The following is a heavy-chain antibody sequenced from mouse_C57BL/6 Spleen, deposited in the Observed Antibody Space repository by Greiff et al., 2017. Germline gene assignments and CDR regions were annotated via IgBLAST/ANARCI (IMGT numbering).Heavy chain of an antibody. J-gene: IGHJ4*01. Sequence: EVQRVESGGGLVKPGGSLTLSCAAFGFTFSSFTMSWVRQTPEKRLDWVATISGGGGHTFVPDTVQGRFTISRDNAKNILYLQMSSLRSEETALYYCARVPAVAGAMDYWGQGTSVTVSS. D-gene: IGHD1-1*01. V-gene: IGHV5-9*01. CDR1: GFTFSSFT. CDR2: ISGGGGHT. CDR3: ARVPAVAGAMDY.